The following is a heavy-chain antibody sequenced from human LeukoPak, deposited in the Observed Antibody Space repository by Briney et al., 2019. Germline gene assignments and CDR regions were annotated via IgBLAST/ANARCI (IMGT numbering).Heavy chain of an antibody. CDR1: GFTFSNYW. CDR2: INQDGSEI. J-gene: IGHJ2*01. CDR3: AIDKVSMLLVRTTNWFFDL. V-gene: IGHV3-7*01. Sequence: GGSLRLSCAASGFTFSNYWMSRVRQAPGKGPEWLAKINQDGSEIYYVDSVKGRFTISRDNGNNSLYLQINSLRADDTAVYYCAIDKVSMLLVRTTNWFFDLWGRGTLVTVSS. D-gene: IGHD2-2*01.